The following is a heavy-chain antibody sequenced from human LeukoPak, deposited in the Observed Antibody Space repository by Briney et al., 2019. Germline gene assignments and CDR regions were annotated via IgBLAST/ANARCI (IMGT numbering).Heavy chain of an antibody. J-gene: IGHJ6*03. CDR2: IIPIFGTA. CDR1: GGTFSSYA. V-gene: IGHV1-69*05. D-gene: IGHD3-3*01. Sequence: AASVKVSCKASGGTFSSYAISWVRQAPGQGLEWMGGIIPIFGTANYAQKFQGRVTITTDESTSTAYMELSSLRSEDTAVYYCARDVLRPEARAPIMDVWGKGTTVTVSS. CDR3: ARDVLRPEARAPIMDV.